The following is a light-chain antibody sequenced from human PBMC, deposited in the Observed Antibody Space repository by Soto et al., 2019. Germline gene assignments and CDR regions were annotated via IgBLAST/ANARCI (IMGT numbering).Light chain of an antibody. CDR1: QSVSSY. J-gene: IGKJ4*01. CDR3: QQYSDWPLT. CDR2: DAS. V-gene: IGKV3-11*01. Sequence: EIVLTQSPATLSLSPGERATLSCRASQSVSSYLAWYQQKPGQAPRLLIYDASNRATGIPARFSGSGSGTEFTLTISSLQSEDVAIYVCQQYSDWPLTFGGGTKVEIK.